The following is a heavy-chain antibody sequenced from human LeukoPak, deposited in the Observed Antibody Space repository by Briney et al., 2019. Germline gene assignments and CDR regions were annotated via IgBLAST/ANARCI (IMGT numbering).Heavy chain of an antibody. CDR2: IKQDGSEK. CDR1: GFTFSSYW. D-gene: IGHD5-24*01. J-gene: IGHJ4*02. CDR3: ARDAQRWLHEGGFDY. Sequence: GGSLRLSCAASGFTFSSYWMSWVRQAPGKGLEWVANIKQDGSEKYYVDSVKGRFTISRDNAKDSLYLQMNSLRAEDTAVYYCARDAQRWLHEGGFDYWGQGTLVTVSS. V-gene: IGHV3-7*01.